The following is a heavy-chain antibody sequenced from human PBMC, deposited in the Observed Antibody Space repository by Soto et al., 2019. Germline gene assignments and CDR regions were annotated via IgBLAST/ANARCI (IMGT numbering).Heavy chain of an antibody. D-gene: IGHD2-15*01. CDR2: IIPIFGTG. CDR3: ARAWVAATKYYFDY. Sequence: QVQLVQSGAEVKKPGSSVKVSCKASGGTFSSYAMSWVRQAPGQGLEWMGGIIPIFGTGNYAQKFQGRVTIAADKSTSTDCMELSSLRSEDTAVYDCARAWVAATKYYFDYWGPGTLVTVSS. V-gene: IGHV1-69*06. J-gene: IGHJ4*02. CDR1: GGTFSSYA.